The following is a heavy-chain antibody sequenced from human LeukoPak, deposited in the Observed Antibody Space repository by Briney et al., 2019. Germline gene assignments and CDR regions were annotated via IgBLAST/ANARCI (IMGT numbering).Heavy chain of an antibody. J-gene: IGHJ6*03. Sequence: ASAKVSCKASGYTFTSYGISWVRQAPGQGLEWMGWISAYNGNTNYAQKLQGRVTMTTDTSTSTAYMELRSLRSDDTAVYYCARPASGDYTYYYYMDVWGKGTTVTVSS. CDR3: ARPASGDYTYYYYMDV. CDR2: ISAYNGNT. V-gene: IGHV1-18*01. CDR1: GYTFTSYG. D-gene: IGHD4-17*01.